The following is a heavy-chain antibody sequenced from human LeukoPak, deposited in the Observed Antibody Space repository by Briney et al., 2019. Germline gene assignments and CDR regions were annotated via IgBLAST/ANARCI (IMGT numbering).Heavy chain of an antibody. CDR3: AGTSGPFDY. CDR2: INHSGST. D-gene: IGHD3-10*01. CDR1: GGSFSGYY. V-gene: IGHV4-34*01. Sequence: SETLSLTCAVYGGSFSGYYWSWIRQPPGKGLEWIGEINHSGSTNYNPPLKSRVTISVDTSKNQFSLKLSSVTAADTAVYYCAGTSGPFDYWGQGTLVTVSS. J-gene: IGHJ4*02.